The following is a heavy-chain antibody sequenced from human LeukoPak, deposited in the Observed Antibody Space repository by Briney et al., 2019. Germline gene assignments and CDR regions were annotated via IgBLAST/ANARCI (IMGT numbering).Heavy chain of an antibody. D-gene: IGHD2-15*01. CDR1: GFTFSSSW. CDR2: IKEDGSEK. V-gene: IGHV3-7*01. J-gene: IGHJ4*02. Sequence: PGGSLRLSCAASGFTFSSSWMTWVRQAPGKGLEWVANIKEDGSEKYYVDSVKGRFTISRDNAKNSLYLQMNSQRAEDTAVYYCARDQRASPAPADSWGQGTLVTVSS. CDR3: ARDQRASPAPADS.